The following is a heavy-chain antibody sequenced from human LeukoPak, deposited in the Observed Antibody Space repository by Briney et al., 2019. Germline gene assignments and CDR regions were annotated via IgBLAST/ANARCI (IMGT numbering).Heavy chain of an antibody. V-gene: IGHV4-31*03. D-gene: IGHD6-25*01. CDR3: ARDPSGYGPFDY. CDR2: IYYSGTT. J-gene: IGHJ4*02. Sequence: SETLSLTCTVSGDSISSGSYYWSWIRQHPGKGLEWIGYIYYSGTTYHNPSLKSRLTMSVDTSKNQFSLNLSSVTAADTAVYYCARDPSGYGPFDYWGQGTLVTVSS. CDR1: GDSISSGSYY.